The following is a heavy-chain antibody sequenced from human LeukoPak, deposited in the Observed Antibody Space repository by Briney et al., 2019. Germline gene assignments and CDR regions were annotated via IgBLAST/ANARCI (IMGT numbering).Heavy chain of an antibody. Sequence: GRSLRLSRAASGFTFSSYAMHWVRQAPGKGLEWVAVISYDGSNKYYADSVKGRFTISRDNSKNTLYLQKNSRRAEDTAVYYCARASYDSRGGAFDIWGQGTMVTVSS. V-gene: IGHV3-30*01. CDR1: GFTFSSYA. D-gene: IGHD3-22*01. CDR3: ARASYDSRGGAFDI. J-gene: IGHJ3*02. CDR2: ISYDGSNK.